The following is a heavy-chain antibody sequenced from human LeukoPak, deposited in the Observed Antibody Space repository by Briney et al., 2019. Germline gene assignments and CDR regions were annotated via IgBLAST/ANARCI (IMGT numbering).Heavy chain of an antibody. J-gene: IGHJ4*02. D-gene: IGHD3-22*01. Sequence: SVKVSCKASGGTFSSYAISWVRQAPGQGLKWMGRIIPIFGIANYAQKFQGRVTITADKSTSTAYMELSSLRSEDTAVYYCARGREEDSSGYYYGFDYWGQGTLVTVSS. CDR2: IIPIFGIA. CDR1: GGTFSSYA. V-gene: IGHV1-69*04. CDR3: ARGREEDSSGYYYGFDY.